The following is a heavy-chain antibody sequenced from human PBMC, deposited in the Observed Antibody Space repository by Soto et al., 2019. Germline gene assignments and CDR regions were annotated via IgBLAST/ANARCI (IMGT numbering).Heavy chain of an antibody. CDR1: GYTFTTYA. CDR3: ATASPTGPPLYCGGGCAIDP. V-gene: IGHV1-3*04. J-gene: IGHJ5*02. CDR2: INTGNGKT. D-gene: IGHD2-21*02. Sequence: QGHLVQSGAEVKKPGASGKVSCKASGYTFTTYAMHWVRQAPGQRLEWMGWINTGNGKTKYSPKFPGRVTITRDTSATTSYMELSSLRSEDTAVYYCATASPTGPPLYCGGGCAIDPWGQGTLVTVSS.